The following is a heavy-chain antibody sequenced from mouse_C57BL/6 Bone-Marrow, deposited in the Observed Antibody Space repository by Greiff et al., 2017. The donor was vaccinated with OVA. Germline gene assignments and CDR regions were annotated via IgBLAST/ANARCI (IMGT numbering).Heavy chain of an antibody. CDR1: GFTFSDYG. V-gene: IGHV5-17*01. J-gene: IGHJ3*01. CDR2: ISSGSSTI. Sequence: EVKVVESGGGLVKPGGSLKLSCAASGFTFSDYGMHWVRQAPETGLEWVAYISSGSSTIYYADTVKGRFTISRDNAKNTLFLQMTSLRSEDTAMYYCATGTWFAYWGQGTLVTVSA. D-gene: IGHD1-1*01. CDR3: ATGTWFAY.